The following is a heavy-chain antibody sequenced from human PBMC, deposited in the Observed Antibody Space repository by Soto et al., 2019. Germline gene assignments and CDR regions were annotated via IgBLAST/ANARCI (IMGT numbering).Heavy chain of an antibody. D-gene: IGHD6-19*01. CDR3: ARDSSGYFAFDI. J-gene: IGHJ3*02. Sequence: SETLSLTCTVSGGSISSSGYYWSWIRQHPGKGLEWIGYIYYSGSTYCNPSLKSRVTISVDTSKNQFSLKLSSVTAADTAVYYCARDSSGYFAFDIWGQGTMVTVSS. CDR1: GGSISSSGYY. CDR2: IYYSGST. V-gene: IGHV4-31*03.